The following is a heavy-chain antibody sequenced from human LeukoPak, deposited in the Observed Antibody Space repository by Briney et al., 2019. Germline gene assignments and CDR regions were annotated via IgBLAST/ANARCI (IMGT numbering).Heavy chain of an antibody. CDR3: ARRIAARPGAFDI. J-gene: IGHJ3*02. D-gene: IGHD6-6*01. Sequence: SETLSLTCTVSGGSVSSGSYYWSWIRQPPGKGLEWIGYIYYSGSTNYNPSLKSRVTISVDTSKNQFSLKLSSVTAADTAVYYCARRIAARPGAFDIWGQGTMVTVSS. CDR2: IYYSGST. CDR1: GGSVSSGSYY. V-gene: IGHV4-61*01.